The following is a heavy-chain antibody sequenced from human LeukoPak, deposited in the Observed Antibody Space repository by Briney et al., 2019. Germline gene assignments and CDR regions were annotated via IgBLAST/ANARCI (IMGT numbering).Heavy chain of an antibody. V-gene: IGHV4-39*01. Sequence: SETLSLTCTVSGGSINSDSFNWGWIRQPPGKGLEWIGSIYYSGTTKYNPSLNSRVTMPIDTSKNEFSLKVTSVTAADTAIYYCGRHRSSTSYDAFNIWGQGTMVTVSS. J-gene: IGHJ3*02. D-gene: IGHD2-2*01. CDR1: GGSINSDSFN. CDR3: GRHRSSTSYDAFNI. CDR2: IYYSGTT.